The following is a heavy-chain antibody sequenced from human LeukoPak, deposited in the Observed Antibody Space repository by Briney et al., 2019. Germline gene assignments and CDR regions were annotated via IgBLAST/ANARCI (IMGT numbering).Heavy chain of an antibody. CDR1: GFTLSDYY. D-gene: IGHD3-10*01. CDR3: AKGMVRFDP. V-gene: IGHV3-11*01. CDR2: ISSSGSTI. J-gene: IGHJ5*02. Sequence: KSGGSLRLSCAASGFTLSDYYMSWIRQTPGKGLEWVSYISSSGSTIYYADSVKGRFTISRDNAKSSLYLQMNSLGAEDTAVYYCAKGMVRFDPWGQGTLVTVSS.